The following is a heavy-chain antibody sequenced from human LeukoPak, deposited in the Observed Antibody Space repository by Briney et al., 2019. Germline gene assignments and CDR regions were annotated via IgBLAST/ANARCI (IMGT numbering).Heavy chain of an antibody. CDR2: ISSSSSYI. D-gene: IGHD1-26*01. V-gene: IGHV3-21*04. J-gene: IGHJ4*02. CDR3: AKDGRNYFDY. CDR1: GFTFSDYS. Sequence: GGSLRLSCAASGFTFSDYSMNWVRQAPGKGLEWVSSISSSSSYIYYADSVKGRFTISRDNAENSLYLQMSSLRAEDTALYYCAKDGRNYFDYWGQGTLVTVSS.